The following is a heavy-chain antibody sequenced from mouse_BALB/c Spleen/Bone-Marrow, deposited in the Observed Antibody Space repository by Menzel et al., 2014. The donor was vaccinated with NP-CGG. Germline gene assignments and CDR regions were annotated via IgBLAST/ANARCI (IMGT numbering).Heavy chain of an antibody. D-gene: IGHD2-14*01. CDR3: TRSLVRRDHYYAMDY. CDR1: GYTFTSYW. CDR2: IYPGSGST. Sequence: LQQSGSELVRPGASVKLSCQASGYTFTSYWTHWVKKRPGQGLEWIGNIYPGSGSTNYDEKFKSKATLTVDTSSXSAYMQLSSLTSEDSAVYYCTRSLVRRDHYYAMDYWGQGTSVTVSS. J-gene: IGHJ4*01. V-gene: IGHV1S22*01.